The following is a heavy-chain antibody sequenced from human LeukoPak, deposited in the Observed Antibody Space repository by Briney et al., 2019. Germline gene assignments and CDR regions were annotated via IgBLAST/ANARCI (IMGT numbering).Heavy chain of an antibody. V-gene: IGHV4-39*07. CDR1: GGSISSYY. CDR2: IYYSGST. D-gene: IGHD6-13*01. CDR3: ASIDSSSWYVDY. Sequence: SETLSLTCTVSGGSISSYYWGWIRQPPGKGLEWIGSIYYSGSTYYNPSLKSRVTISVDTSENQFSLKLSSVTAADTAVYYCASIDSSSWYVDYWGQGTLVTVSS. J-gene: IGHJ4*02.